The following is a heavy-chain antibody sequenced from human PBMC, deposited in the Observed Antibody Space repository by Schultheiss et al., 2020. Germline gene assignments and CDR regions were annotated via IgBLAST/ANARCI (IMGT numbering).Heavy chain of an antibody. CDR3: ARDDGWGIAVKNAFDI. CDR1: GFTFSSYG. D-gene: IGHD6-19*01. V-gene: IGHV3-30*03. Sequence: GGSLRLSCAASGFTFSSYGMHWVRQAPGKGLEWVAVISYDGSNKYYADSVKGRFTISRDNSKNTLYLQMNSLRAEDTAVYYCARDDGWGIAVKNAFDIWGQGTMVTVAS. CDR2: ISYDGSNK. J-gene: IGHJ3*02.